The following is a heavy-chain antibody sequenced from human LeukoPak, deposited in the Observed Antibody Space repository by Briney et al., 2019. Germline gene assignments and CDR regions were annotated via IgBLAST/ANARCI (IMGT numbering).Heavy chain of an antibody. V-gene: IGHV1-46*01. J-gene: IGHJ4*02. CDR3: ARGQEPPASHIVVVTADFDY. Sequence: ASVKVSCKASGYTFTSYYMHWVRQAPEQGLEWMGIINPSGGSTSYAQKFQGRVTMTRDTSTSTVYMELSSLRSEDTAVYYCARGQEPPASHIVVVTADFDYWGQGTLVTVSS. CDR2: INPSGGST. CDR1: GYTFTSYY. D-gene: IGHD2-21*02.